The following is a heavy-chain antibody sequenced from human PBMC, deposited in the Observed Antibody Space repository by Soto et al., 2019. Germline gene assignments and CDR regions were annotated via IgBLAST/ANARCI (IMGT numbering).Heavy chain of an antibody. V-gene: IGHV3-23*01. D-gene: IGHD2-8*01. Sequence: GGSLRLSCAASRFSFSDDAMSWVRQAPGKGLEWVSAISGSGGSTYSADSVEGRFTISRDNSKNTLYLQMTSLRAEDTAVYYCAKDRGGVLAPSYFDYWGQGTLVTVS. CDR1: RFSFSDDA. CDR2: ISGSGGST. CDR3: AKDRGGVLAPSYFDY. J-gene: IGHJ4*02.